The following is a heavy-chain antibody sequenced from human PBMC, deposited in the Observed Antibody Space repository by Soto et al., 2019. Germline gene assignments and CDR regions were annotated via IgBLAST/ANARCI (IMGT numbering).Heavy chain of an antibody. CDR2: IYPGDSDA. CDR3: ATDTARTYYYYAMDV. CDR1: GYSFTSYW. Sequence: RGESLKISCKGSGYSFTSYWIGWVRQMPGKGLEWMGIIYPGDSDARYSPSFQGQVTISVDKSNSIAYLQWSSLKASDTAMYYCATDTARTYYYYAMDVWGQGTAVTVSS. V-gene: IGHV5-51*01. J-gene: IGHJ6*02. D-gene: IGHD5-18*01.